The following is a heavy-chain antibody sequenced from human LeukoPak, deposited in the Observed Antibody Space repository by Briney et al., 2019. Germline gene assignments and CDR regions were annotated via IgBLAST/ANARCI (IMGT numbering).Heavy chain of an antibody. CDR1: GFTVSSNY. Sequence: GGSLRLSCAASGFTVSSNYMSWVRQAPGKGLEWVSVIYSGGSTYYADSVKGRFTISRDNSKNTLYLQMNSLRAEDTAVYYCARNQRDILTGYRNFYYYYYYMDVWGKGTTVTISS. CDR2: IYSGGST. J-gene: IGHJ6*03. CDR3: ARNQRDILTGYRNFYYYYYYMDV. V-gene: IGHV3-53*01. D-gene: IGHD3-9*01.